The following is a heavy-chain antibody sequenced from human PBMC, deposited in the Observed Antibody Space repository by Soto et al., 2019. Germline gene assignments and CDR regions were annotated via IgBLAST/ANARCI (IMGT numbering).Heavy chain of an antibody. D-gene: IGHD3-10*01. CDR1: GYTFTRYY. CDR2: ISPSGGST. J-gene: IGHJ4*02. CDR3: IREVQTYYGSGSYPYFDC. Sequence: QVQLVQSGAEVKKPGASVKVSCKASGYTFTRYYIHWVRQAPGQGLEWMGIISPSGGSTSYAQKFQGRVTMTRDTPMSTVYMELSSLGSEYTAVYYCIREVQTYYGSGSYPYFDCWGQGTLVTVSS. V-gene: IGHV1-46*03.